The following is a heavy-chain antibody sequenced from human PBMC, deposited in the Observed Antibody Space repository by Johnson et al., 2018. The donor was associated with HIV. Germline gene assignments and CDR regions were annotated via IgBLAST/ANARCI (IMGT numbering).Heavy chain of an antibody. Sequence: QVQLVESGGGVVRPGGSLRLSCAASGSTFDDYGMSWVRQAPGKGLGWVPVISSDGSNQNYAESVKGRFTISRDNSKNTLSLQMNSLRPEDTAVYYCARPRTTVLAPRFDAFDMWGQGTVVTVSS. V-gene: IGHV3-30*03. CDR3: ARPRTTVLAPRFDAFDM. CDR2: ISSDGSNQ. CDR1: GSTFDDYG. J-gene: IGHJ3*02. D-gene: IGHD4-17*01.